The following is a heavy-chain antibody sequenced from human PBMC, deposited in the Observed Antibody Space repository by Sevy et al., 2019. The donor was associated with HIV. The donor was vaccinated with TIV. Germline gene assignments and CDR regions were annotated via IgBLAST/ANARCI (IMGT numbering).Heavy chain of an antibody. Sequence: SETLSFTCTVSSGSISSSTYYWAWIRQPPGKGLEWIGSIFYSGSPYYNPSLQSRLTISVDTSKNQFSLKLSSVTAADTAVYYCASHNYSDRSGYYYPVWFDYWGRGTLVTVSS. CDR2: IFYSGSP. CDR1: SGSISSSTYY. D-gene: IGHD3-22*01. V-gene: IGHV4-39*01. CDR3: ASHNYSDRSGYYYPVWFDY. J-gene: IGHJ4*02.